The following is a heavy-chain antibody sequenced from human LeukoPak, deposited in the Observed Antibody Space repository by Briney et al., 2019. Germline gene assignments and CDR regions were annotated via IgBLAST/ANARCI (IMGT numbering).Heavy chain of an antibody. D-gene: IGHD3-10*01. CDR3: ARDLLVPGVFMDH. Sequence: GGSLRLSCAASGFTFSTYEMNWVRQAPGKGLEGVSYISSDGSYIRYADSVKGRFTVSRDSAKNSLYLQMNSLRAEDTAVYYCARDLLVPGVFMDHWGQGTLVTVSS. V-gene: IGHV3-48*03. CDR2: ISSDGSYI. J-gene: IGHJ4*02. CDR1: GFTFSTYE.